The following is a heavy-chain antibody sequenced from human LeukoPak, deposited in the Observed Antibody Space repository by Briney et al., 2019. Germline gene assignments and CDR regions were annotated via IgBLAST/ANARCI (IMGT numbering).Heavy chain of an antibody. D-gene: IGHD5-12*01. CDR2: ISGSGGST. CDR3: AKGGPLAVATRGDDY. V-gene: IGHV3-23*01. Sequence: PGASLRLSHPASAFTFSSYAMSWVRQAPGKWLEWVSAISGSGGSTYYADSVKGRFTISRDNSKNTLYLQMNSMRAEDTAVYYCAKGGPLAVATRGDDYWGQGTLVTVSS. J-gene: IGHJ4*02. CDR1: AFTFSSYA.